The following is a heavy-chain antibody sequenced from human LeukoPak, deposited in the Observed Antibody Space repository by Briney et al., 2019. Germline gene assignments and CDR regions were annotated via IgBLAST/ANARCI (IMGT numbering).Heavy chain of an antibody. D-gene: IGHD6-19*01. J-gene: IGHJ4*02. V-gene: IGHV4-59*01. CDR3: ARVIAVAGRRDYFDY. Sequence: SETLSLTCTVSGGSISSYYWSWIRQPPGKGLEWIGYIYYSGSTNYNPSLKSRVTISVDTSKNQFSLKLSSVTAADTAVYYCARVIAVAGRRDYFDYWGQGTLVTVSS. CDR1: GGSISSYY. CDR2: IYYSGST.